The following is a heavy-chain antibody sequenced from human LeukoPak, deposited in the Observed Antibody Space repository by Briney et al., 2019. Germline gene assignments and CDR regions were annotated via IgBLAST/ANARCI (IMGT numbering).Heavy chain of an antibody. CDR3: ASSTVPAAIGAFDP. V-gene: IGHV4-31*03. J-gene: IGHJ5*02. CDR2: IYYSGST. D-gene: IGHD2-2*02. Sequence: ASETLSLTCTVSGGSISSGGYYWSWIRQHPGKGLEWIGYIYYSGSTYYNPSLKSRVTISVDTSKNQFSLKLSSVTAADTAVYYCASSTVPAAIGAFDPWGQGTLVTVPS. CDR1: GGSISSGGYY.